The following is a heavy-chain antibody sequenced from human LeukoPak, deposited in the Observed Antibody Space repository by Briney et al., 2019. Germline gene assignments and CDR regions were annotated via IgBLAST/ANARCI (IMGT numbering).Heavy chain of an antibody. D-gene: IGHD1-1*01. CDR2: IYYSGST. J-gene: IGHJ6*02. CDR3: ATTGTLGYYYYALDV. V-gene: IGHV4-39*07. CDR1: GGSISSSSYY. Sequence: SETLSLTCTVSGGSISSSSYYWGWIRQPPGRGLEWIGSIYYSGSTYYNPSLKSRVTISVDTSKNQFSLQLTSVTAADTAVYYCATTGTLGYYYYALDVWGQGTTVTVSS.